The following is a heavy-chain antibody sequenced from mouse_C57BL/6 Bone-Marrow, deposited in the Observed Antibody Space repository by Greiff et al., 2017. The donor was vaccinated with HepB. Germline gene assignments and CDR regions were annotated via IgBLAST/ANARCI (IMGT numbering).Heavy chain of an antibody. CDR2: INPNYGTT. Sequence: LQESGPELVKPGASVKISCKASGYSFTDYNMNWVKQSNGKSLEWIGVINPNYGTTSYNQKFKGKATLTVDQSSSTAYMQLNSLTSEDSAVYYCARWKGVLRSYWYFDVWGTGTTVTVSS. J-gene: IGHJ1*03. CDR3: ARWKGVLRSYWYFDV. D-gene: IGHD1-1*01. CDR1: GYSFTDYN. V-gene: IGHV1-39*01.